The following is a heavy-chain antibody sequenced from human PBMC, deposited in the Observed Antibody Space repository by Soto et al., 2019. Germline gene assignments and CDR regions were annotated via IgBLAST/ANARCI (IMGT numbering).Heavy chain of an antibody. V-gene: IGHV3-23*01. Sequence: EVQLLESGGGLVQPGGSLRLSCAASGFTFSSYAMSWVRQAPGKGLEWVSAISGSGGSTYYADSVKGRFTISRDNSKNTLYLQMNSRRAEDTAVYYCAKEPGDYSNYVGRFDPWGQGTLVTVSS. J-gene: IGHJ5*02. CDR2: ISGSGGST. CDR3: AKEPGDYSNYVGRFDP. D-gene: IGHD4-4*01. CDR1: GFTFSSYA.